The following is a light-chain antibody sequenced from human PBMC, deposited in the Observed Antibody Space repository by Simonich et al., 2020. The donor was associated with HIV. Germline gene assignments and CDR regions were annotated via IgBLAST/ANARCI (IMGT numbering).Light chain of an antibody. V-gene: IGKV1-39*01. Sequence: DIQMTQSPSSLSASVGDRVTVSCRASQSISSYLNGYQQNPGKAPKLLIYAASSLQRGVPSRVSGSASGTDFTLTISSLQPEDFATYYCQQSFSTPWTFGQGTTVDIK. CDR1: QSISSY. CDR2: AAS. J-gene: IGKJ1*01. CDR3: QQSFSTPWT.